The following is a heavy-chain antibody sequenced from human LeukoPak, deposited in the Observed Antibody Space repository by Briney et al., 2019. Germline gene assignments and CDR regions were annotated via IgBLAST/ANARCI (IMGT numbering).Heavy chain of an antibody. V-gene: IGHV3-23*01. Sequence: GGSLRLSCAASGFTFSNYAMSWARQAPGKGLKWVSAISGSGGSTYYADPVKGRFTISRDNSKNTLYLQMNSLRAEDTAVYYCAKGYDSSGYSPSYWGQGTLVTVSS. D-gene: IGHD3-22*01. J-gene: IGHJ4*02. CDR3: AKGYDSSGYSPSY. CDR2: ISGSGGST. CDR1: GFTFSNYA.